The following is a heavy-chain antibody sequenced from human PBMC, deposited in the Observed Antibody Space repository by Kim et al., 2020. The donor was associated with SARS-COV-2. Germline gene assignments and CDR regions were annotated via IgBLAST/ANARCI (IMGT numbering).Heavy chain of an antibody. Sequence: ASVKVSCKASGYTFTSYGISWVRQAPGQGLEWMGWISAYNGNTNYAQKLQGRVTMTTDTSTSTAYMELRSLRSDDTAVYYCARDFARGDSGYYDSSGLTLDGVFDYCGQGTLVTVSS. D-gene: IGHD3-22*01. V-gene: IGHV1-18*01. CDR1: GYTFTSYG. J-gene: IGHJ4*02. CDR2: ISAYNGNT. CDR3: ARDFARGDSGYYDSSGLTLDGVFDY.